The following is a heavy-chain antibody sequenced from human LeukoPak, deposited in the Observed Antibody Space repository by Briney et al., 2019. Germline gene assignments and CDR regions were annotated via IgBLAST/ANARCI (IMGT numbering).Heavy chain of an antibody. Sequence: GGSLRLSCAASGFTFSSYCMRWVRQAPGKGLEWVAVIWYDGNNKYYADFVKGRFTISRDNSKNTLYLQLNSLRAEDTAVYNCARDRGSREDGMDVWGQGATVTVSS. CDR3: ARDRGSREDGMDV. CDR1: GFTFSSYC. V-gene: IGHV3-33*01. D-gene: IGHD1-26*01. CDR2: IWYDGNNK. J-gene: IGHJ6*02.